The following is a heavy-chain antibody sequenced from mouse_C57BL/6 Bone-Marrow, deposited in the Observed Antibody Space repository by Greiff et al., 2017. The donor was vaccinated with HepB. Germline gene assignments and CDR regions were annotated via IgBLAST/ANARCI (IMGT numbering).Heavy chain of an antibody. Sequence: EVQVVESGGGLVKPGGSLKLSCAASGFTFSSYAMSWVRQTPEKRLEWVATISDGGSYTYYPDNVKGRFTISRDNAKNNLYLQMSHLKSEDTAMYYCARDRGITTVVRWYFDVWGTGTTVTVSS. CDR1: GFTFSSYA. V-gene: IGHV5-4*01. CDR3: ARDRGITTVVRWYFDV. CDR2: ISDGGSYT. J-gene: IGHJ1*03. D-gene: IGHD1-1*01.